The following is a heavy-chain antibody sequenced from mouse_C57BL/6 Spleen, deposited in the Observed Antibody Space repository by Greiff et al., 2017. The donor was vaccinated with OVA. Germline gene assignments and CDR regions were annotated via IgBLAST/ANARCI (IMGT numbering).Heavy chain of an antibody. V-gene: IGHV1-50*01. CDR3: ARSFITTVVGVDY. D-gene: IGHD1-1*01. CDR1: GYTFTSYW. Sequence: VQLQQPGAELVKPGASVKLSCKASGYTFTSYWMQWVKQRPGQGLEWIGEIDPSDSYTNYNQKFKGKATLTVDTSSSTAYMQLSSLISEDSAVYYCARSFITTVVGVDYWGQGTTLTVSS. J-gene: IGHJ2*01. CDR2: IDPSDSYT.